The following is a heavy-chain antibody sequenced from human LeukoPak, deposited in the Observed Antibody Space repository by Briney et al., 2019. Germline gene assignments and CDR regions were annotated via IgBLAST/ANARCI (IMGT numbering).Heavy chain of an antibody. D-gene: IGHD5-18*01. Sequence: SETLSLTCTVCGGSISSYYWSWIRQPPGKGLEWIGYIYYSGSTNYNPSLKSRISISVDTSKNQFSLKLSSVTAADTAVYYCARMTEGGYTYNYFYYYYMDVWGKGTTVTISS. V-gene: IGHV4-59*01. CDR1: GGSISSYY. J-gene: IGHJ6*03. CDR3: ARMTEGGYTYNYFYYYYMDV. CDR2: IYYSGST.